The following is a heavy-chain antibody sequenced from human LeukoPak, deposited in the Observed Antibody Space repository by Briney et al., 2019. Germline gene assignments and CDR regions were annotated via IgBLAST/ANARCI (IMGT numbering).Heavy chain of an antibody. CDR3: ARVYSSGWYTPPDY. J-gene: IGHJ4*02. CDR2: ISYDGNNK. D-gene: IGHD6-19*01. Sequence: GGSLRLSCAASGFTVSSNYMSWVRQAPGKGLEWVAVISYDGNNKYYADSVKGRFTISRDNSKNTLYLQMNSLRTEDTAVYYCARVYSSGWYTPPDYWGQGTLVTVSS. CDR1: GFTVSSNY. V-gene: IGHV3-30-3*01.